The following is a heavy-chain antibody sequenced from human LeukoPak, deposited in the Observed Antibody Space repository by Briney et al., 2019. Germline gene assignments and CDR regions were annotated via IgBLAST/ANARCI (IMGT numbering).Heavy chain of an antibody. V-gene: IGHV1-69*05. CDR1: GYTFTSYA. CDR3: KSSTSYDIGGPFDY. J-gene: IGHJ4*02. Sequence: AASVKVSCKASGYTFTSYAMNWVRQAPGQGLEWMGGIIPIFGTANYAQKFQGRVTITTDESTSTAYMELSSLRSEDTAVYYCKSSTSYDIGGPFDYWGQGTLVTVSS. CDR2: IIPIFGTA. D-gene: IGHD2-2*01.